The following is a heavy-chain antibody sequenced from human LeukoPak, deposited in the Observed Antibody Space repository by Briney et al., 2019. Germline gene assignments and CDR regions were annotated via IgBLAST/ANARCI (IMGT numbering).Heavy chain of an antibody. J-gene: IGHJ4*02. CDR3: ARMDSSGYYMEPKIDY. CDR2: IYYSGST. CDR1: GGSISSSSYY. V-gene: IGHV4-39*01. D-gene: IGHD3-22*01. Sequence: SSETLSLTCTVSGGSISSSSYYWGWIRQPPGKGLEWIGSIYYSGSTYYNPSLKSRVTISVDTSKNQFSLKLSSVTAADTAVYYCARMDSSGYYMEPKIDYWGQGTLVTVSS.